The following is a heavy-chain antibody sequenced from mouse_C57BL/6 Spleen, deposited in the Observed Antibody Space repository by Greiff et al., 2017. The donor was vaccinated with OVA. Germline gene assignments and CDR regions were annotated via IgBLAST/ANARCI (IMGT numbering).Heavy chain of an antibody. CDR3: AREDYGSSYWYFDV. J-gene: IGHJ1*03. CDR1: GYTFTSYW. D-gene: IGHD1-1*01. V-gene: IGHV1-72*01. CDR2: TDPNSGGT. Sequence: QVQLQQPGAELVKPGASVKLSCKASGYTFTSYWMHWVKQRPGRGLEWIGRTDPNSGGTKYNEKFKSKATLTVDKPSSTAYMQLSSLTSEDSAVYYCAREDYGSSYWYFDVWGTGTTVTVSS.